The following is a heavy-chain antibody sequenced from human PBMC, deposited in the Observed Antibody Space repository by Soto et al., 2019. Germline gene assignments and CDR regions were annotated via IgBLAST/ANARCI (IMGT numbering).Heavy chain of an antibody. CDR3: ASNEWDGSGSYYKFPPDY. J-gene: IGHJ4*02. Sequence: GASVKVSCKASGYTFTSYAMHWVRQAPGQRLEWMGWINAGNGNTKYSQKFQGRVTITRDTSASTAYMELSSLRSEDTAVYYCASNEWDGSGSYYKFPPDYWGQGTLVTVSS. V-gene: IGHV1-3*01. D-gene: IGHD3-10*01. CDR2: INAGNGNT. CDR1: GYTFTSYA.